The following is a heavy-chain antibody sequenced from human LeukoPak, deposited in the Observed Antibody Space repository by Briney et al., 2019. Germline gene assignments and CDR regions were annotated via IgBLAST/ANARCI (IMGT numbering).Heavy chain of an antibody. Sequence: SETLSLTCTVSGGSISGSSYYWGWIRQPPGKGLEWIGSIYYSGSTYYNPSLKSRVTISVDTSKNQFSLKLSSVTAADTAVYYCAREKGYYDSSGYRYYFDYWGQGTLVTVSS. CDR3: AREKGYYDSSGYRYYFDY. D-gene: IGHD3-22*01. CDR2: IYYSGST. V-gene: IGHV4-39*02. CDR1: GGSISGSSYY. J-gene: IGHJ4*02.